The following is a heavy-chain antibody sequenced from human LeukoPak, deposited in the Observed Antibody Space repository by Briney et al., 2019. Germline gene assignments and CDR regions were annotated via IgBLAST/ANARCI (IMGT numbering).Heavy chain of an antibody. D-gene: IGHD6-13*01. J-gene: IGHJ4*01. V-gene: IGHV3-7*01. Sequence: GGSLRLSCAVSGFTLTDYWMNWVRQAPGKGLEWVASIRQDGGEKSYVDSVKGRFTISRDNTKNSLYLQINSLRAEDTAVYYCARDGTAAGLYFDLWGQGTLVTVSS. CDR3: ARDGTAAGLYFDL. CDR1: GFTLTDYW. CDR2: IRQDGGEK.